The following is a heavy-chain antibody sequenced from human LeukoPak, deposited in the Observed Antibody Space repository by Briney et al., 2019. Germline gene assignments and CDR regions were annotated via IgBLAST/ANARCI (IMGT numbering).Heavy chain of an antibody. Sequence: SETLSLTCTVSGGSFSSSSHYWGWIRQPPGKGLEWIGSIYHSGSTYYNPSLKSRVTISVDTSKNQFSLKLSSVTAADTAVYYCARAEHYSTGYSSGWYDDYWGQGTLVTVSS. V-gene: IGHV4-39*07. CDR2: IYHSGST. CDR1: GGSFSSSSHY. J-gene: IGHJ4*02. D-gene: IGHD6-19*01. CDR3: ARAEHYSTGYSSGWYDDY.